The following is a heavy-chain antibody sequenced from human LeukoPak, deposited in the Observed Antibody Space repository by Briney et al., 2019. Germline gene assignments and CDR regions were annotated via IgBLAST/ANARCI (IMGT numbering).Heavy chain of an antibody. Sequence: PSETLSLTCTVSGGSISSSSYYWGWIRQPPGKGLEWFGGIYYSGSTYYNPSLKSRVTISVDTSKNQFSLNLSSVTAADTAVYYCALDTIGARPNFDYWGQGTLVTVSS. V-gene: IGHV4-39*01. J-gene: IGHJ4*02. CDR3: ALDTIGARPNFDY. CDR2: IYYSGST. D-gene: IGHD4/OR15-4a*01. CDR1: GGSISSSSYY.